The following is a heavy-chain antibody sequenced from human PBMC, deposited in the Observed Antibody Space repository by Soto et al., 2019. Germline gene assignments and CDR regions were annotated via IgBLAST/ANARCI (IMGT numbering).Heavy chain of an antibody. D-gene: IGHD1-26*01. CDR3: ARVVGKYYYYYGMDV. CDR2: IIPIFGTA. V-gene: IGHV1-69*13. Sequence: SVKVSCKASGGTFSSYAISWVRQAPGQGLEWMGGIIPIFGTANYAQKFQGRVTITADESTSTAYMELSSLRSEDTAVYYCARVVGKYYYYYGMDVWGQGTTVTVSS. J-gene: IGHJ6*02. CDR1: GGTFSSYA.